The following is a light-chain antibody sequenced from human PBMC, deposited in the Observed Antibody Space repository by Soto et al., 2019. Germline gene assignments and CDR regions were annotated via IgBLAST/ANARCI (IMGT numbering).Light chain of an antibody. Sequence: EIVMTQSPTILSVSPGERATLSCRASQSVSSNLAWYQQKPGQAPRLLIYGASTRATGIPARFSGSGSGTEFTLTISSLQSEDFAVYYCQQRGDWPAFGQGTKVDIK. J-gene: IGKJ1*01. CDR2: GAS. CDR3: QQRGDWPA. CDR1: QSVSSN. V-gene: IGKV3-15*01.